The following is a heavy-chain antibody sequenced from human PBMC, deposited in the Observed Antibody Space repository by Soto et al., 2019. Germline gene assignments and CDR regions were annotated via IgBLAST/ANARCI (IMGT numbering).Heavy chain of an antibody. CDR2: ISYDGSAK. V-gene: IGHV3-30-3*01. CDR1: GFTFSSYA. D-gene: IGHD3-22*01. Sequence: GGSLRLSCAASGFTFSSYAIHWVRQAPGKGLEWVALISYDGSAKYYADSVKGRFTISRDNSKNTLYLQMNSLRAEDTALYYCASEYFFDSSDYPRYFDYWGQGILVTVSS. J-gene: IGHJ4*02. CDR3: ASEYFFDSSDYPRYFDY.